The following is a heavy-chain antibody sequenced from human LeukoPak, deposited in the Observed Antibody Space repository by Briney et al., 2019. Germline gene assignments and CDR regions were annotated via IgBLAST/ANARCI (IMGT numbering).Heavy chain of an antibody. Sequence: GGSLGLSCAASGFTFGSFGMHWVRQAPGKGLEWITYIRLDGSGKYYADSVKGRFTISRDNSRNTLYMQMNSLRVEDTAVYYCAKDYRWAYDYWGQGTLVTVSS. CDR2: IRLDGSGK. CDR3: AKDYRWAYDY. CDR1: GFTFGSFG. J-gene: IGHJ4*02. D-gene: IGHD2-8*02. V-gene: IGHV3-30*02.